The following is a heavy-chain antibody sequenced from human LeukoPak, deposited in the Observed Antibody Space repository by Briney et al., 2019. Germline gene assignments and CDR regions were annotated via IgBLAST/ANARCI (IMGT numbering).Heavy chain of an antibody. CDR1: GYTFTSYG. J-gene: IGHJ4*02. CDR2: ISAYNGNT. V-gene: IGHV1-18*01. CDR3: ARRRVKSPGPSYFDN. Sequence: ASVKVSCKASGYTFTSYGISWVRQAPGQGLEWMGWISAYNGNTNYAQKLQGRVTMTTDTSTSTAYMELRSLRFEDTAVYYCARRRVKSPGPSYFDNWGQGTLVTVSS.